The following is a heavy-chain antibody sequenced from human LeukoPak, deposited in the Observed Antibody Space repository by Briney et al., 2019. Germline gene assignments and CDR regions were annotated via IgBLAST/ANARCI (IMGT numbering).Heavy chain of an antibody. Sequence: GGSLRLSCAASGFTVSSNYMSWVRQAPGKGLEWVSVIYSGGSTYYAGSVKGRFTISRDNSKNTLYLQMNSLRAEDTAVYYCARGKDRVLQDAFDIWGQGTMVTVSS. CDR2: IYSGGST. CDR3: ARGKDRVLQDAFDI. CDR1: GFTVSSNY. J-gene: IGHJ3*02. V-gene: IGHV3-53*01. D-gene: IGHD3-10*01.